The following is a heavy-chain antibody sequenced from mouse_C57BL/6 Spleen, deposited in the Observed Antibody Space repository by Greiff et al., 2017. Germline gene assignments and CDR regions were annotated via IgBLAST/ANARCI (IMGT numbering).Heavy chain of an antibody. CDR2: ILPGSGST. CDR1: GYTFTGYW. V-gene: IGHV1-9*01. D-gene: IGHD1-1*01. CDR3: AKYYGSSYFDY. J-gene: IGHJ2*01. Sequence: ESGAELMKPGASVKLSCKATGYTFTGYWIEWVKQRPEHGLEWIGEILPGSGSTNDNEKFKGKATFTADTSTNTAYMQLSSLTTEDSAIYYCAKYYGSSYFDYWGQGTTLTVSS.